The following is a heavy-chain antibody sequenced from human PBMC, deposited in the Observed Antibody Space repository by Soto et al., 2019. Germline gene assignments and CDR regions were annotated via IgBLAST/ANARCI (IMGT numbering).Heavy chain of an antibody. V-gene: IGHV3-23*01. CDR1: GFTFSSYA. CDR2: ISGSGGST. D-gene: IGHD2-21*01. J-gene: IGHJ4*02. CDR3: AKDDKYCGGDCSINDY. Sequence: GGSLRLSCAASGFTFSSYAMSWVRQAPGKGLEWVSAISGSGGSTYYADSVKGRFTISRDNSKNTLYLQMNSLRAEDTAVYYCAKDDKYCGGDCSINDYWGQGTLVTVSS.